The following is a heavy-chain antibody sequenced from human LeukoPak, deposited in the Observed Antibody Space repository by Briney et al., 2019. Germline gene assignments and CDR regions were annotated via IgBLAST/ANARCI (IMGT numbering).Heavy chain of an antibody. D-gene: IGHD7-27*01. CDR2: IYHSGST. CDR3: ARSDWGRYGMDV. Sequence: PSETLSLTCAVSGGSISSGGYSWSWIRQPPGKGLEWIGYIYHSGSTYYNPSHKSRVTISVDRSKNQFSLKLSSVTAADTAVYYCARSDWGRYGMDVWGQGTTVTVSS. V-gene: IGHV4-30-2*01. J-gene: IGHJ6*02. CDR1: GGSISSGGYS.